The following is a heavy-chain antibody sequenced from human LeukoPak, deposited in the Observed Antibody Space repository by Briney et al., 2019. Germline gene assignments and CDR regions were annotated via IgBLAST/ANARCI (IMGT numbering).Heavy chain of an antibody. CDR2: IYSGGST. J-gene: IGHJ4*02. V-gene: IGHV3-53*01. Sequence: ETLSLTCAVYGGSFSGYYWSWIRQAPGKGLEWVSVIYSGGSTYYADSVKGRFTISRDNAKNSLYLQMNSLRAEDTAVYYCARRYFDYWGQGTLVTVSS. CDR3: ARRYFDY. CDR1: GGSFSGYY.